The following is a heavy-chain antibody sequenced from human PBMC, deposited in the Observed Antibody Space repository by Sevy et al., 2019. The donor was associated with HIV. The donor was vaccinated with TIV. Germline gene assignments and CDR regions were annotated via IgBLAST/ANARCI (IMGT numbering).Heavy chain of an antibody. CDR1: GFTFDDYT. CDR2: FSWDGGST. V-gene: IGHV3-43*01. CDR3: ANGPFRYSSSWIYFDY. Sequence: GGSLRLSCAASGFTFDDYTMHWVRQAPGKGLEWVSLFSWDGGSTYYADSVKGRFTISRDNSKNSLYLQMNSLRTEDTALYYCANGPFRYSSSWIYFDYWGQGTLVTVSS. J-gene: IGHJ4*02. D-gene: IGHD6-13*01.